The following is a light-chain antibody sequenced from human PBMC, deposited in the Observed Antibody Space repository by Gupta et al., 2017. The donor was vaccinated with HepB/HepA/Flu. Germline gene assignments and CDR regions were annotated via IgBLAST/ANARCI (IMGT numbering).Light chain of an antibody. Sequence: VPRVTISCSGSSSNIGSNYVYWYQQLPGTAPKLLIYRNNQRPSGVPDRFSGSKSGTSASLAISGLRSEDEADYYCAAWDDSLSGRVFGGGTKLTVL. V-gene: IGLV1-47*01. CDR2: RNN. CDR3: AAWDDSLSGRV. J-gene: IGLJ2*01. CDR1: SSNIGSNY.